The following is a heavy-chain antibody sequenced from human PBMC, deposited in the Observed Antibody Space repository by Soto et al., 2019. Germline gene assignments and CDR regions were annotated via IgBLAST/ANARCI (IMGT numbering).Heavy chain of an antibody. V-gene: IGHV1-69*01. CDR2: IIPIFGTA. Sequence: QVQLVQSGAEVKKPGSSVKVSCKASGGTFSSYAISWVRQAPGQGLEWMGGIIPIFGTANYAQKFQGRVTITADESTSKAYMELSSLRSEDTAVYYCARYRYSGSSRYWYFDLWGRGTLVTVSS. CDR1: GGTFSSYA. J-gene: IGHJ2*01. CDR3: ARYRYSGSSRYWYFDL. D-gene: IGHD1-26*01.